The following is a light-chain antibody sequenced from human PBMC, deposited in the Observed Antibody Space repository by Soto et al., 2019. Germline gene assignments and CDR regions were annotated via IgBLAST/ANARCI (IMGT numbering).Light chain of an antibody. V-gene: IGKV1-5*03. CDR1: QSINKW. CDR2: EVS. J-gene: IGKJ1*01. Sequence: DIQMTQSPSTLSASVGDRVTISCRASQSINKWLAWYQQKPGKAPKLLIYEVSTLDSGVPSRFSGGESGTEFTLTISSLQPDDFATYYCQHYSSDRATFGQGTKVDIK. CDR3: QHYSSDRAT.